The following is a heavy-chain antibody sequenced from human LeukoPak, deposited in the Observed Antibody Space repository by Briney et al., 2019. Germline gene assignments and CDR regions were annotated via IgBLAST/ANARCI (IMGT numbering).Heavy chain of an antibody. V-gene: IGHV3-21*01. Sequence: GGSLRLSCAASGFTFSSYSMNWVRQAPGKGLEWVSSISGSSSYIYYADSVKGRFTISRDNAKNTLYLQMNSLRAEDTAVYYCARGPSGYHNTGGQGTLVTVSS. CDR1: GFTFSSYS. CDR3: ARGPSGYHNT. D-gene: IGHD5-12*01. CDR2: ISGSSSYI. J-gene: IGHJ4*02.